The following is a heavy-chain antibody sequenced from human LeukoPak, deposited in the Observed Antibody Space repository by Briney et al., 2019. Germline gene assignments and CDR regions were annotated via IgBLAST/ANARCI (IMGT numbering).Heavy chain of an antibody. J-gene: IGHJ4*02. CDR3: ARGYKPAYSSGWSIFDY. V-gene: IGHV1-8*01. CDR2: MNPNSGNT. D-gene: IGHD6-19*01. CDR1: GYTFTSYD. Sequence: ASVKVSCKASGYTFTSYDINWVRQATGQGLGWMGWMNPNSGNTGYAQKFQGRVTMTRNTSISTAYMELSSLRSEDTAVYYCARGYKPAYSSGWSIFDYWGQGPLVTVSS.